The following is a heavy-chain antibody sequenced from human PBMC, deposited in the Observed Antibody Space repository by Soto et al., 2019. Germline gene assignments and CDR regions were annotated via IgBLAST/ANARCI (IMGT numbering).Heavy chain of an antibody. V-gene: IGHV3-9*01. CDR2: ISWNSAAK. J-gene: IGHJ4*02. D-gene: IGHD2-15*01. Sequence: EVPLVESGGGLVQPGRSLRLSCAASGFTFNDYAMHWVRQGPGKGLEWVSGISWNSAAKGYADSVKGRFTISRDNAKKSLYLQINSLRAEDTALYYCAKSYRVVAGSPDSWGQGTLVTVSS. CDR1: GFTFNDYA. CDR3: AKSYRVVAGSPDS.